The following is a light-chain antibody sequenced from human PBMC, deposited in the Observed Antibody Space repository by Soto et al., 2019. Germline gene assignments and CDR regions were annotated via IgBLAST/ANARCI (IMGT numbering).Light chain of an antibody. CDR2: NYN. V-gene: IGLV1-44*01. J-gene: IGLJ1*01. CDR3: LSYAGTNARLRV. CDR1: SSDIGSNP. Sequence: QSVLTQPPSASGTPGQRVTISCSGSSSDIGSNPVTWYQHLPGAAPKLLIYNYNQRPSGVPDRFSGSQSGTSASLAISGLQSEDEGDYYCLSYAGTNARLRVFGTGTKLTVL.